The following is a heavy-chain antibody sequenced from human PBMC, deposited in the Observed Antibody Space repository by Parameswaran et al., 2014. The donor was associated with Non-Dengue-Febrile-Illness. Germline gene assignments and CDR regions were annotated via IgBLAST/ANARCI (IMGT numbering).Heavy chain of an antibody. CDR1: GFTFSNAW. Sequence: GGSLRLSCAASGFTFSNAWMSWVRQAPGKGLEWVGRIKSKTDGGTTDYAAPVKGRFTISRDDSKNTLYLQMNSLKTEDTAVYYCTTHVLRFLEWLSHPPWYFDLWGRGTLVTVSS. CDR3: TTHVLRFLEWLSHPPWYFDL. V-gene: IGHV3-15*01. J-gene: IGHJ2*01. D-gene: IGHD3-3*01. CDR2: IKSKTDGGTT.